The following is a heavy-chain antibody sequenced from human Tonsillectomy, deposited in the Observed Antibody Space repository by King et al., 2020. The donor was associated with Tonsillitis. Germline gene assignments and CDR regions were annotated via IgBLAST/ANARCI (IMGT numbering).Heavy chain of an antibody. V-gene: IGHV4-38-2*01. D-gene: IGHD3-10*01. CDR1: GSSISSGYY. CDR3: ARGVWFGELLCWFDP. J-gene: IGHJ5*02. CDR2: IYHSGST. Sequence: VQLQESGPGLVKPSETLSLTCAVSGSSISSGYYWGWIRQPPGKGLEWIGSIYHSGSTYYNPSLKSRVTISVDTSKNQFSLKLSSVTAADTAVYYCARGVWFGELLCWFDPWGQGTLVTVSS.